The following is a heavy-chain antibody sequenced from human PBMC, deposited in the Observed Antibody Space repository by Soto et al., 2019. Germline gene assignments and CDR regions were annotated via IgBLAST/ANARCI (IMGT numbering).Heavy chain of an antibody. CDR3: ATLGGYGSGSYYNLEFFDY. D-gene: IGHD3-10*01. Sequence: ASVKVSCKASGYTFTSYYMHWVRQAPGQGLEWMGIINPSGGSTSYAQKFQGRVTMTRDTSTSTVYMELSSLRSEDTAVYYCATLGGYGSGSYYNLEFFDYWGQGTLVTVSS. J-gene: IGHJ4*02. CDR2: INPSGGST. V-gene: IGHV1-46*01. CDR1: GYTFTSYY.